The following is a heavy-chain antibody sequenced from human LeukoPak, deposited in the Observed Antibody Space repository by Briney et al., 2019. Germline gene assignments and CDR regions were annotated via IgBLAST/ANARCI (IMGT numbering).Heavy chain of an antibody. D-gene: IGHD6-19*01. J-gene: IGHJ4*02. V-gene: IGHV1-69*01. CDR2: IIPMFWIA. Sequence: SVKVSCKASGGTFSRYAISWVRQAPGQGLEWMGGIIPMFWIANYAQKFQDRGTITADESTSTAYMELSSLRSEDTAVYYCARDRPYTGGWRGFDYWGQGTLVTVSS. CDR3: ARDRPYTGGWRGFDY. CDR1: GGTFSRYA.